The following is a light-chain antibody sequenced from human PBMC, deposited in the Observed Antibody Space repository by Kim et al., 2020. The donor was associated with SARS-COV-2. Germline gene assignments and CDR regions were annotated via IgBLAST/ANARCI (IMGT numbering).Light chain of an antibody. V-gene: IGKV3-20*01. CDR1: QSVSSSY. CDR3: QQYGSSPDT. CDR2: GAS. Sequence: LSPGDRATHSCRASQSVSSSYLAWYEQEPGRAPRLLIYGASSRATGIPNRFSGSGSGTDFTLTISRLEPEDFAVYYCQQYGSSPDTFGQGTKLEI. J-gene: IGKJ2*01.